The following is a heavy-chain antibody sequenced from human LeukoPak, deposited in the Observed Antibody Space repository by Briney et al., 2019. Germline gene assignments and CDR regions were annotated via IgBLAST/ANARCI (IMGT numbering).Heavy chain of an antibody. J-gene: IGHJ5*02. D-gene: IGHD2-21*02. CDR3: ARGLYCGGDCLDWFDP. V-gene: IGHV1-8*01. CDR2: MNPNSGNT. CDR1: GYTFTSYD. Sequence: ASVKVSCKASGYTFTSYDINWVRQATGRGLEWTGWMNPNSGNTGYAQKFQGRVTMTRNTSISTAYMELSSLRSEDTAVYYCARGLYCGGDCLDWFDPWGQGTLVTVSS.